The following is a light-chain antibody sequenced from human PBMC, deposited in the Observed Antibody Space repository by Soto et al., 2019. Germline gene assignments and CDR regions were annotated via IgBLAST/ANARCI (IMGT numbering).Light chain of an antibody. V-gene: IGLV2-8*01. CDR3: SSYARSNNHYV. J-gene: IGLJ1*01. CDR2: EVS. CDR1: SSDVGGYNY. Sequence: QSALTQPPSSSGSPGQSVTISCAGTSSDVGGYNYVSWYQQHPGKAPKLMIYEVSKRPSGVPDRFSGSKSGNTASLTVSGLQAEDEADYYCSSYARSNNHYVFGTGTKLTVL.